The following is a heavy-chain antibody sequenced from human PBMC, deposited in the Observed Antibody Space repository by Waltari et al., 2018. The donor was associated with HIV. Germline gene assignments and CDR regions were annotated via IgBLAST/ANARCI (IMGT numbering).Heavy chain of an antibody. J-gene: IGHJ3*02. CDR1: GGTFSSYA. CDR3: ARDEGDLTHYYGSADAFDI. CDR2: IIPIFGTA. D-gene: IGHD3-10*01. V-gene: IGHV1-69*01. Sequence: QVQLVQSGAAVKKPGSSVKVSCKASGGTFSSYAISWVRQAPGHGLEWMGGIIPIFGTANYAQKFQGRVTITADESTSTAYMELSSLRSEDTAVYYCARDEGDLTHYYGSADAFDIWGQGTMVTVSS.